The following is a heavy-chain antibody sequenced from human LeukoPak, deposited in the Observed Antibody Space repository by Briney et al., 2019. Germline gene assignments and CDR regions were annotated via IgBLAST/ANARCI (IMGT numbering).Heavy chain of an antibody. CDR2: INWNGGST. J-gene: IGHJ6*02. D-gene: IGHD2-15*01. V-gene: IGHV3-20*04. CDR3: SGGYCSGDNCFSVSYYYYGMDV. CDR1: GFTFDDYG. Sequence: PGGSLRLSCAASGFTFDDYGMSWVRQAPGKGLEWVSGINWNGGSTGYADSVKGRFTISRDNAKNSLYLQMNSLGAEDTALYYCSGGYCSGDNCFSVSYYYYGMDVWGQGTTVTVSS.